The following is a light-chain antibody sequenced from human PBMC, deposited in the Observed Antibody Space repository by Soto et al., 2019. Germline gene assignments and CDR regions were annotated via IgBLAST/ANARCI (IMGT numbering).Light chain of an antibody. V-gene: IGKV3-11*01. Sequence: DIVLTQSPDTLSLSPGERATLSCRASQSVSSYLAWYQHKPGQPPRLLIYDAAYRAAGIPARFSGSGSGTDSTLTISSLEHDDFAFYYCQPRSIWYTFGQGTKLEI. CDR2: DAA. CDR1: QSVSSY. CDR3: QPRSIWYT. J-gene: IGKJ2*01.